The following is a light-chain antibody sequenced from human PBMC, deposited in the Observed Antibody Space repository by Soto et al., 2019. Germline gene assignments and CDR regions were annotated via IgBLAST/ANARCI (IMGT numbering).Light chain of an antibody. Sequence: EVVLTQSPATLSLSPGERATLSCRASQSIDSHLAWYQQKPGQAPRLLIYDASSRATGIPARFSGSGSGTDFTLTISSLEPEDFAVYYYQQRANWPPLTFGGGTKVEI. CDR1: QSIDSH. V-gene: IGKV3-11*01. J-gene: IGKJ4*01. CDR2: DAS. CDR3: QQRANWPPLT.